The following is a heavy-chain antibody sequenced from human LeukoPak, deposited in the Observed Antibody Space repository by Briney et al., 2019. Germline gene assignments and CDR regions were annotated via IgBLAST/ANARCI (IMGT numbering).Heavy chain of an antibody. CDR3: ARDVPGGDFWSGYRQTTEYFQH. CDR1: GYTFTGYY. D-gene: IGHD3-3*01. Sequence: GASVKVSCKASGYTFTGYYMHRVRQAPGQGLEWMGWINPNSGGTNYAQKFQGRVTMTRDTSISTAYMELSRLRSDDTAVYYCARDVPGGDFWSGYRQTTEYFQHWGQGTLVTVSS. J-gene: IGHJ1*01. V-gene: IGHV1-2*02. CDR2: INPNSGGT.